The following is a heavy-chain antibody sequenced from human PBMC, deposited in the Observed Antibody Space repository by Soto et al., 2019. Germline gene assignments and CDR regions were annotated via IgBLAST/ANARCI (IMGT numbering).Heavy chain of an antibody. CDR3: AKSTPLYGSGSYPFDY. Sequence: PGGSLRLSCAASGFTFTRYAMSWVRQAPGKGLEWVSAIDGGGGRTYYADSVKGRFTISRDNSKNTLYLQMNGLRVKDTAVYYCAKSTPLYGSGSYPFDYWGQGT. J-gene: IGHJ4*02. CDR1: GFTFTRYA. D-gene: IGHD3-10*01. V-gene: IGHV3-23*01. CDR2: IDGGGGRT.